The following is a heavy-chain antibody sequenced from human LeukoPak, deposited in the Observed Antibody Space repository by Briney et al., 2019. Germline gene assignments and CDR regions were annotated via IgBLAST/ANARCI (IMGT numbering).Heavy chain of an antibody. Sequence: PGGSLRLSCAASGFTFSTYNMNWVRQAPGKGLEWVSYISSSSTYIYYADSVKGRFTISRDNANNSLYVHMNSLRAEDTAVYYCARAGYNYLFDFWGQGTLVTVSS. D-gene: IGHD5-24*01. V-gene: IGHV3-21*01. CDR3: ARAGYNYLFDF. J-gene: IGHJ4*02. CDR1: GFTFSTYN. CDR2: ISSSSTYI.